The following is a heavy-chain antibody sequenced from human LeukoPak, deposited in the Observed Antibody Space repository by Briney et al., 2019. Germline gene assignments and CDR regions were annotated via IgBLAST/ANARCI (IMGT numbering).Heavy chain of an antibody. V-gene: IGHV3-9*03. D-gene: IGHD5-18*01. CDR2: ISWNSGSI. CDR3: AKAGYSYGPYSYHFDY. Sequence: GGSLRLSCAASGSTFDDYAMHWVRQAPGKGLEWVSGISWNSGSIGYADSVKGRFTISRDNAKNSLYLQMNSLRAEDMALYYCAKAGYSYGPYSYHFDYWGQGTLVTVSS. CDR1: GSTFDDYA. J-gene: IGHJ4*02.